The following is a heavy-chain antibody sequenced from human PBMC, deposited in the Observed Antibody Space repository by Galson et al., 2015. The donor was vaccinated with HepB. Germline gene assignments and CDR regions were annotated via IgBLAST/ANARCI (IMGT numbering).Heavy chain of an antibody. CDR1: GFTFSSYS. Sequence: SLRLSCAASGFTFSSYSMNWVRQAPGKGLEWVSSISSSSSYIYYADSVKGRFTISRDNAKNSLYLQMNSLRAEDTAVYYCASTHPTEYFQHWGQGTLVTVSS. CDR3: ASTHPTEYFQH. V-gene: IGHV3-21*01. J-gene: IGHJ1*01. CDR2: ISSSSSYI.